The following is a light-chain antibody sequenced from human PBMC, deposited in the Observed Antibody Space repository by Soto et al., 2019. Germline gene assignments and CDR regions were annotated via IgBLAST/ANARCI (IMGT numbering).Light chain of an antibody. V-gene: IGKV1-39*01. CDR3: QQSYTTPIT. Sequence: DIPMTQSPSSLSASVGDRVTITCRASQSISNYLNWYQQKPGKAPKLLIYAASSLQSGVPSRFSGSVSGTDFTLTISSLQPEDFATYYCQQSYTTPITFGQGTRLQIK. CDR1: QSISNY. J-gene: IGKJ5*01. CDR2: AAS.